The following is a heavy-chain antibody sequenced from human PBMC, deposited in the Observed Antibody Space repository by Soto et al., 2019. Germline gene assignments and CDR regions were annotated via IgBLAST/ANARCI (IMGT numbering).Heavy chain of an antibody. J-gene: IGHJ2*01. CDR1: GYTFTSYG. Sequence: ASVKVSCKASGYTFTSYGISWVRQAPGQGLEWVGWISAYNGNTNYAQKLQGRVTMTTDTSTSTAYMELRSLRSDDTAGYYGARGRRGGVNWFFDLWGRGTLVTVSS. CDR2: ISAYNGNT. D-gene: IGHD3-10*01. V-gene: IGHV1-18*01. CDR3: ARGRRGGVNWFFDL.